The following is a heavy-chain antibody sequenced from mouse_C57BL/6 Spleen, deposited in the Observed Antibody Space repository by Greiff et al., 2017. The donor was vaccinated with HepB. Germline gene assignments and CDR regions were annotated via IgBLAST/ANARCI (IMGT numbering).Heavy chain of an antibody. CDR1: GYTFTDYY. CDR2: INPYNGGT. D-gene: IGHD2-4*01. V-gene: IGHV1-19*01. Sequence: EVQLQQSGPVLVKPGASVKMSCKASGYTFTDYYMNWVKQSHGKSLEWIGVINPYNGGTSYNQKFKGKATLTVDKSSSTAYMELNSLTSEDSAVYYCARSADYDYDVDAMDYWGQGTSVTVSS. CDR3: ARSADYDYDVDAMDY. J-gene: IGHJ4*01.